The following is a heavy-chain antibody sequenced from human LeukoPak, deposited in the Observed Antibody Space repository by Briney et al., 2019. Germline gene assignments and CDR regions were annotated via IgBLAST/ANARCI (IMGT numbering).Heavy chain of an antibody. CDR2: IIPIFGTA. V-gene: IGHV1-69*13. CDR3: ATPRGDIVVVPAAKAFDI. Sequence: SVKVSCKASGGTFSSYAISWVRQAPGQGLEWMGGIIPIFGTANYAQKFQGRVTITADEPTSTAYMELSSLRSEDTAVYYCATPRGDIVVVPAAKAFDIWGQGTMVTVSS. J-gene: IGHJ3*02. CDR1: GGTFSSYA. D-gene: IGHD2-2*01.